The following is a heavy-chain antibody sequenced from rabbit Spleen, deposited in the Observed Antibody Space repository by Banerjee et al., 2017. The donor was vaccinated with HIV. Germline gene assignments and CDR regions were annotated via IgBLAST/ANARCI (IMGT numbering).Heavy chain of an antibody. D-gene: IGHD4-1*01. J-gene: IGHJ4*01. CDR2: IYAGSSDST. Sequence: QSLEESGGDLVKPGASLTLTCKASGFSFNSGYDMCWVRQAPGKGLEWIACIYAGSSDSTYSATWAKGRFTLSKTSSTTVTLQMTSLTAADTATYFCARETSSGWGVLLYYFNLWGPGTLVTVS. V-gene: IGHV1S40*01. CDR3: ARETSSGWGVLLYYFNL. CDR1: GFSFNSGYD.